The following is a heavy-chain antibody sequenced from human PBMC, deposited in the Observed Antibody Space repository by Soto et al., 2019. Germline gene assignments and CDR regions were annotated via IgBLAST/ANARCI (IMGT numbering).Heavy chain of an antibody. CDR3: ARQTATSSYYYYTDG. CDR2: IYYSGST. V-gene: IGHV4-39*01. D-gene: IGHD1-7*01. Sequence: PSETLSLTCTVSGCSISSSSYYWGWIRQPPGKGLEWIGSIYYSGSTYYNPSLKSRVTISVDTSKNQFSLKLSSVTAADTAVYYFARQTATSSYYYYTDGWGKAT. J-gene: IGHJ6*03. CDR1: GCSISSSSYY.